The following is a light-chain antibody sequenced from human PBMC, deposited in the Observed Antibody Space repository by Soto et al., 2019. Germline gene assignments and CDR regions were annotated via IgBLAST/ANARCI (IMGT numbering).Light chain of an antibody. CDR3: QQSYSTPYT. Sequence: DIQMNQSPSSLSAYVGDIVTITCRASQSISSYLNWYQQKSGKAPKLLIYAASSLQSGVPSRISGSGSGTDFTLTISSLQPEDFATYYCQQSYSTPYTFGQGTKVDIK. J-gene: IGKJ2*01. V-gene: IGKV1-39*01. CDR2: AAS. CDR1: QSISSY.